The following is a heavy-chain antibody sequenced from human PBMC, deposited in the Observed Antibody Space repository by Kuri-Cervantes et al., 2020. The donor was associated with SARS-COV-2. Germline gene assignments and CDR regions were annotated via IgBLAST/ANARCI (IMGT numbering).Heavy chain of an antibody. Sequence: GGSLRLSCAASRFTFSTYAMHWVRQAPDKGLEWVAIISYDGSNKYFADSVKGRFTISRDNSKNTLYLQMNSLSAEDTSMFYCARDRVGVHNSWGQGTLVTVSS. CDR2: ISYDGSNK. D-gene: IGHD2-21*01. CDR1: RFTFSTYA. V-gene: IGHV3-30-3*01. J-gene: IGHJ4*02. CDR3: ARDRVGVHNS.